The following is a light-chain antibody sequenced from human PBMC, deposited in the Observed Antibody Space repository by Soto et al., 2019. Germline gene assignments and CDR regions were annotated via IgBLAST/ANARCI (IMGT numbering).Light chain of an antibody. CDR1: ALPNQY. Sequence: SYELTQPPSVSVSQGQTARITCSGDALPNQYAYWYQQKPGQAPVLVIYKDTERPSGIPERFAGSSSGTTVTLTISGVQAEDEADYYCQSTDSSGTYVVFGGGTKLTVL. CDR2: KDT. V-gene: IGLV3-25*03. CDR3: QSTDSSGTYVV. J-gene: IGLJ2*01.